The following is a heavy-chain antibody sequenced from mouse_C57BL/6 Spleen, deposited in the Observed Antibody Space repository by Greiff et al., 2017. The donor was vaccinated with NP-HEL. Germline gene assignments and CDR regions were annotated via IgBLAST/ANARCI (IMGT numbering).Heavy chain of an antibody. D-gene: IGHD3-1*01. Sequence: EVHLVESGPGLVKPSQSLSLTCSVTGYSITSGYYWNWIRQFPGNKLEWMGYISYDGSNNYNPSLKNRISITRDTSKNQFFLKLNSVTTEDTATYYCARGDSGDYWGQGTSVTVSS. V-gene: IGHV3-6*01. CDR2: ISYDGSN. J-gene: IGHJ4*01. CDR1: GYSITSGYY. CDR3: ARGDSGDY.